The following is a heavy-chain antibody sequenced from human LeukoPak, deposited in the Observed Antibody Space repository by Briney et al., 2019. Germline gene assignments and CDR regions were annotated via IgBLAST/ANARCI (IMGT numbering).Heavy chain of an antibody. Sequence: GGSLRLSCAASGFTFSSYAMHWVRQAPGKGLEWVAVISYGGSNKYSADSVKGRFTISRDNSKNTLYLQMNSLRAEDTAVYYCAREERIWGSDYYYYYYMDVWGKGTTVTVSS. V-gene: IGHV3-30*04. CDR1: GFTFSSYA. CDR3: AREERIWGSDYYYYYYMDV. CDR2: ISYGGSNK. J-gene: IGHJ6*03. D-gene: IGHD3-16*01.